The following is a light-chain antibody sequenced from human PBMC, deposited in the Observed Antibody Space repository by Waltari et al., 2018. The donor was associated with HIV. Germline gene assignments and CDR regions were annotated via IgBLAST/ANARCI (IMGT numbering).Light chain of an antibody. J-gene: IGLJ2*01. V-gene: IGLV2-23*02. CDR3: CSFAASTTLL. Sequence: QSALTQPASVSGSPGQSITISCTGTTSDIGTYDFVSWYQQHPGKAPKLIIFEVSERPSGVSDRFSGSKSGNTVFLTISGLQADDEADYSCCSFAASTTLLFGGRTRLTVL. CDR1: TSDIGTYDF. CDR2: EVS.